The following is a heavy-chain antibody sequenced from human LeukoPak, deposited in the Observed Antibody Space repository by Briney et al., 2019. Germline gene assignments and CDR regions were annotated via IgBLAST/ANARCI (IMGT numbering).Heavy chain of an antibody. J-gene: IGHJ4*02. Sequence: SETLSLTCTVSGGSISGYYWSWIRQPAGKGLEWIGRIYTSGSTNYNPSLKSRVTMSVDTSENQFSLKLSSVTAADTAVYYCARESIAVAGRELWGQGTLVTVSS. CDR1: GGSISGYY. D-gene: IGHD6-19*01. CDR2: IYTSGST. CDR3: ARESIAVAGREL. V-gene: IGHV4-4*07.